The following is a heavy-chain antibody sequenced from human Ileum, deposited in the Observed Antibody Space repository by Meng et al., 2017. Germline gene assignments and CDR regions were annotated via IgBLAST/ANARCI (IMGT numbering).Heavy chain of an antibody. D-gene: IGHD3-10*01. CDR1: DYTFTGYG. Sequence: QVQPVHSGPEVKKPGAQVKVSCKASDYTFTGYGVSWVRQAPGQGLEWMAWLGAHDGDTSHAPKFQGRVTVSADRPTATAYMELRSLRSDDTAVYYCARGTPGRSYSDYWGQGTLVTVSS. CDR2: LGAHDGDT. CDR3: ARGTPGRSYSDY. V-gene: IGHV1-18*01. J-gene: IGHJ4*02.